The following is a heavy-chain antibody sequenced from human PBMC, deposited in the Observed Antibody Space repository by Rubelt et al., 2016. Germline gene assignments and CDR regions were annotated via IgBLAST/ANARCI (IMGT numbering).Heavy chain of an antibody. J-gene: IGHJ4*02. CDR1: GGTFSNYG. D-gene: IGHD6-25*01. CDR3: ARDQIGGGYPVD. CDR2: FIPLSGAA. V-gene: IGHV1-69*01. Sequence: QVQLVQSGAEVKKPGSSMKVSCKASGGTFSNYGISWVRQAPGQGLEWMGGFIPLSGAADYAQKFQGRVTITADESTSDAYMELRSLGSEDTAVYCCARDQIGGGYPVDWGQGTPVTVSS.